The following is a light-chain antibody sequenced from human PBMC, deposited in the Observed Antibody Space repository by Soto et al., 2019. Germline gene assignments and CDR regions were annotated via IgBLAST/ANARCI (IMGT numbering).Light chain of an antibody. CDR3: QQYNTWPPT. J-gene: IGKJ1*01. V-gene: IGKV3-15*01. CDR1: QSVRSN. CDR2: GTS. Sequence: EILMTQSPATLSVSPGERATLSCRASQSVRSNLAWYQQKPGQAPRLLIYGTSTRATGIPARFSGSGSGTEFTLTISSLQSADFAVYYCQQYNTWPPTFGQGTKVDI.